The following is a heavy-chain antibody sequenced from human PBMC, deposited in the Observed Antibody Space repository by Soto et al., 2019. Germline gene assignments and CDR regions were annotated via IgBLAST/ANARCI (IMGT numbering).Heavy chain of an antibody. J-gene: IGHJ4*02. CDR3: ARGKYYDFWSGHTVVDY. CDR1: GGSVSSGSYY. Sequence: PSETLSLTCTVSGGSVSSGSYYWSWIRQPPGKGLEWIGYIYYSGSTNYNPSLKSRVTISVDTSKNQFSLKLSSVTAADTAVYYCARGKYYDFWSGHTVVDYWGQGTLVTVSS. V-gene: IGHV4-61*01. D-gene: IGHD3-3*01. CDR2: IYYSGST.